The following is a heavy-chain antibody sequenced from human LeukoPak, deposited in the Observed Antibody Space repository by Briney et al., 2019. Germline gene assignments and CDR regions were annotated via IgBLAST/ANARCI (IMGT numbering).Heavy chain of an antibody. Sequence: SETLSLTCTVSGGSISTYYWSWIRQPPGKGLEWIGYMFYSGSTNYNPSLKSRVTISVDTSKNQFSLKLSSVTAADTAVYYCARDAVSFDRWGQGTLVTVSS. J-gene: IGHJ4*02. V-gene: IGHV4-59*01. CDR1: GGSISTYY. CDR3: ARDAVSFDR. CDR2: MFYSGST.